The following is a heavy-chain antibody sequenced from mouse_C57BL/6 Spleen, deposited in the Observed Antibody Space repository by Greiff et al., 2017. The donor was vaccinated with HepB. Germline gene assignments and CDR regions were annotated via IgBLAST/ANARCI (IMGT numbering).Heavy chain of an antibody. CDR3: VREAHLFLYAMDY. Sequence: EVMLVESGGGLVQPKGSLKLSCAASGFTFNTYAMHWVRQAPGKGLEWVARMRSKSSNYATYYADSVKDRFTISRDDSQSMLYLQMNNLKTEDTAMYYCVREAHLFLYAMDYWGQGTSVTVSS. V-gene: IGHV10-3*01. CDR2: MRSKSSNYAT. J-gene: IGHJ4*01. D-gene: IGHD1-1*01. CDR1: GFTFNTYA.